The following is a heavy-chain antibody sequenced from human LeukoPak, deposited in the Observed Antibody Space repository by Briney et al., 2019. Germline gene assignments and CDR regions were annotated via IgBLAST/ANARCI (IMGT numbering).Heavy chain of an antibody. J-gene: IGHJ4*02. D-gene: IGHD2/OR15-2a*01. V-gene: IGHV4-30-4*01. CDR2: IYYSGST. CDR1: GDSISSGHYY. Sequence: SETLSLTCTVSGDSISSGHYYWSWIRQPPGKGLEWLGYIYYSGSTSYNPSLKNRVSMSVDTSKNQFSLKLTSVTAADSAVYYCARLMNIAAADYWGQGTLVTVSS. CDR3: ARLMNIAAADY.